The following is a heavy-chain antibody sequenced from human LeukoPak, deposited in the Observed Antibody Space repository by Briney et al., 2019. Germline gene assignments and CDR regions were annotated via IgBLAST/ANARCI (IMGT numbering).Heavy chain of an antibody. Sequence: SQTMSLTCAVSGRSISSGGYSWSWIRQPPVKGLEGIGRIYHTGSTYYNLSLKSRVTKSVARAQHQFALTLSSVTAALTAVLYGARAAYDILTGYSSYYFDYWGQGTLVTVSS. CDR3: ARAAYDILTGYSSYYFDY. V-gene: IGHV4-30-2*01. CDR2: IYHTGST. D-gene: IGHD3-9*01. CDR1: GRSISSGGYS. J-gene: IGHJ4*02.